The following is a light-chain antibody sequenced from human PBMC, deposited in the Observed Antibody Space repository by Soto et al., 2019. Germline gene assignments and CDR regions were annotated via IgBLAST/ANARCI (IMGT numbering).Light chain of an antibody. CDR1: SSDDGGYNR. Sequence: QSVLTQPASVSGSPGQSITISCAAASSDDGGYNRVSWYQQHPGQAPKLMIYDVTNRPSGVSHRFSGSKSGNTASLTISGLQAEDEADYYCSSYSSARTLYVFGTGTKVT. CDR2: DVT. J-gene: IGLJ1*01. V-gene: IGLV2-14*01. CDR3: SSYSSARTLYV.